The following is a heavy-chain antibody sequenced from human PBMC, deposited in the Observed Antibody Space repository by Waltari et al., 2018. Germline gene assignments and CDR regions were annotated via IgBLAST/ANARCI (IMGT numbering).Heavy chain of an antibody. CDR1: GFSFSDHD. J-gene: IGHJ4*02. CDR3: ARRRDVYNPFFDF. CDR2: IRDDGSQK. D-gene: IGHD1-1*01. Sequence: QVQLAESGGGVVQPGGSLRLSCAASGFSFSDHDMHWVRQTPGKGLEWVTFIRDDGSQKSYADSVKGRFTISRDNSKNTLYLQMNSLRGEDTAVYYCARRRDVYNPFFDFWGQGTLVTVSS. V-gene: IGHV3-30*02.